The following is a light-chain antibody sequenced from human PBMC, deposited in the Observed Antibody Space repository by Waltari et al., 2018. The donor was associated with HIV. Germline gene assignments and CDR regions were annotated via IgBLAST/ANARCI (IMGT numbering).Light chain of an antibody. CDR3: QQYDSTPLT. CDR1: TSVLYSSNNKNY. J-gene: IGKJ4*01. CDR2: WAS. V-gene: IGKV4-1*01. Sequence: DIVMTQSPDSLAASPGERATINCNSSTSVLYSSNNKNYLAWYQQRPGQAPKLLIYWASTRESGVPDRFSGSGSGTDFTLTISSLQAEDAAVYYCQQYDSTPLTFGGGTKVEI.